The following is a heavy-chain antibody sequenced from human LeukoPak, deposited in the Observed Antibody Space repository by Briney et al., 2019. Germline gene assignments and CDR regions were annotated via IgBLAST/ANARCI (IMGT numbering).Heavy chain of an antibody. J-gene: IGHJ4*02. D-gene: IGHD5-18*01. Sequence: PGGSLRLSCAASGFTFSDYYMSWIRQAPGKGLEGFSYISSSSSYTNYADSVKGRFTISRDNAKNSLYLQMNSLRVEDTAVYYCARGGGYSYVTNWGQGTLVTVSS. CDR1: GFTFSDYY. V-gene: IGHV3-11*06. CDR3: ARGGGYSYVTN. CDR2: ISSSSSYT.